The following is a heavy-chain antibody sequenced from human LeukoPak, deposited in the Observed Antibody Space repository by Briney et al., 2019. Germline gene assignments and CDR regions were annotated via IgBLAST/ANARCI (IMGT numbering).Heavy chain of an antibody. CDR3: TTGGGYYYH. Sequence: PGGSLRLSCAASGFTFSSYAMSWVRQAPGKGLEWVSAISGSGGSTYYADSVKGRFTISRDNSKNTLYLQMNSLKTEDTAVYYCTTGGGYYYHWGQGTLVTVSS. CDR2: ISGSGGST. J-gene: IGHJ5*02. D-gene: IGHD3-22*01. CDR1: GFTFSSYA. V-gene: IGHV3-23*01.